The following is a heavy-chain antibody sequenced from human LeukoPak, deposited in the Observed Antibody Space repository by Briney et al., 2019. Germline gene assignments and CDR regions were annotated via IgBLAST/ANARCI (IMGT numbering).Heavy chain of an antibody. CDR3: AKDRVILGYCSSTSCSPSSWFDP. D-gene: IGHD2-2*01. V-gene: IGHV3-30*02. CDR2: IRYDGSNK. J-gene: IGHJ5*02. Sequence: GGSLRLSCAASGFTFSSYGMHWVRQAPGKGLEWVAFIRYDGSNKYYADSVKGRFTISRDNSKNTLYLQMNSLRAEDTAVYYCAKDRVILGYCSSTSCSPSSWFDPWGQGTLVTVSS. CDR1: GFTFSSYG.